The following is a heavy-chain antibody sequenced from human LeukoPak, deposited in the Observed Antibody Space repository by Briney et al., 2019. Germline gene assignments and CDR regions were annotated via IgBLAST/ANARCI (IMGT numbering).Heavy chain of an antibody. V-gene: IGHV3-30*02. D-gene: IGHD6-13*01. Sequence: GSLSLSCAASGFTFSSYGIHWVRQAPGKGLDWVAFIRYDGSDQYYTDSVKGRFTISRDNSKNTLYLQMNRLRAEDTAIYYCAKDNSNWSFDYWGQGTLVTVSS. CDR3: AKDNSNWSFDY. J-gene: IGHJ4*02. CDR1: GFTFSSYG. CDR2: IRYDGSDQ.